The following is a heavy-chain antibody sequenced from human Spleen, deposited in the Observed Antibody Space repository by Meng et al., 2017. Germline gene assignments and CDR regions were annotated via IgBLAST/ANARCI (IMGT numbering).Heavy chain of an antibody. J-gene: IGHJ4*02. D-gene: IGHD5-24*01. Sequence: QVQAQPWAAGLLKPSATLAPTWVVAGGSFSDYYWSWIRPPPGEGLGWIWKINHSGNTNYNPSLESRATISVDTSQNNLSLKLSSVTAADSAVYYCARGPTTIAHDFDYWGQGTLVTVSS. CDR1: GGSFSDYY. CDR2: INHSGNT. V-gene: IGHV4-34*01. CDR3: ARGPTTIAHDFDY.